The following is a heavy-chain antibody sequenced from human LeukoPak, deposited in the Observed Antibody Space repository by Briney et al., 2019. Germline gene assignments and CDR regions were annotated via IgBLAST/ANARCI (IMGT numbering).Heavy chain of an antibody. D-gene: IGHD6-19*01. CDR1: GGSSSSSNYY. CDR3: ARGGGSSGWPYFDY. J-gene: IGHJ4*02. CDR2: IYYSGST. V-gene: IGHV4-39*07. Sequence: SETLSLTCAVSGGSSSSSNYYWDWIRQPPGKGLEWIGSIYYSGSTNYNPSLKSRVTISMDTSKNQFSLKLSSVTAADTAVYYCARGGGSSGWPYFDYWGQGTLVTVSS.